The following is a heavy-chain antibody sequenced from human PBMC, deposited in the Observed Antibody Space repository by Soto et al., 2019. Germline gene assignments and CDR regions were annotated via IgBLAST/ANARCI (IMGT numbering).Heavy chain of an antibody. Sequence: QVQLVQSGAEVKKPGSSVKVSCKASGGTFSSYTISWVRQAPGQGLEWMGRIIPILGIANYAQKFQGRVTITADKSTSTAYMELSCLRSEDTAVYYCASGGLRFLEWLPYWGQGTLVSVSS. CDR3: ASGGLRFLEWLPY. V-gene: IGHV1-69*02. D-gene: IGHD3-3*01. CDR2: IIPILGIA. J-gene: IGHJ4*02. CDR1: GGTFSSYT.